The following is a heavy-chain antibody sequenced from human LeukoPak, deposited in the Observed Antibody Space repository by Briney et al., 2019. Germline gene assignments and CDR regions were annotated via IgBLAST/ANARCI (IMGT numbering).Heavy chain of an antibody. V-gene: IGHV4-59*01. CDR2: IYYSGST. J-gene: IGHJ4*02. CDR3: ARAIPLDY. D-gene: IGHD2-2*02. Sequence: SETLSLTCTVSGGSISSYYWSWIRQPPGKGLEWIGYIYYSGSTNYNPSLKSRVTISVDTSKNQFSLKLSSVTAADTAVYYCARAIPLDYWGQGNLVTVSS. CDR1: GGSISSYY.